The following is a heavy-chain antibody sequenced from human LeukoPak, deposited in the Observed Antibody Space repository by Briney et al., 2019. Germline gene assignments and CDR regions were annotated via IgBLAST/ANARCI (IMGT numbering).Heavy chain of an antibody. CDR1: GGSISSGDYY. D-gene: IGHD1-20*01. CDR2: IYFRGRT. Sequence: SQTLSLTCTVSGGSISSGDYYWGWIRQPPGKGLEWIGSIYFRGRTYYNPSLKSRVTVSVDTSKNQVSLKLSSVTAADTAVYYCAREDRSVRVTGGSYFDYRGQETLVTVSS. V-gene: IGHV4-39*07. CDR3: AREDRSVRVTGGSYFDY. J-gene: IGHJ4*02.